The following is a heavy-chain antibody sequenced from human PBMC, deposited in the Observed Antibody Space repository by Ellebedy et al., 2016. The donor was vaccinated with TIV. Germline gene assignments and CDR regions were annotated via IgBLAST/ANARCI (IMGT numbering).Heavy chain of an antibody. CDR2: IVPIFGTT. CDR1: GGTFSRYG. J-gene: IGHJ4*02. CDR3: ARAGYSSGWADFKAPVY. Sequence: SVKVSXKASGGTFSRYGINWVRQAPGQGLEWMGGIVPIFGTTNYTQKFQGRVTIIADKSTSTAYMELSSLRSEDSAVYYCARAGYSSGWADFKAPVYWGQGTLVIVSS. V-gene: IGHV1-69*06. D-gene: IGHD6-19*01.